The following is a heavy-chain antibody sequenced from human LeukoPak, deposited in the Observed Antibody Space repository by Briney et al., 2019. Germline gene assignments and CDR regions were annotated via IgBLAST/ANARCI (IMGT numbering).Heavy chain of an antibody. CDR3: ARQREQYVDF. D-gene: IGHD1-26*01. CDR2: MYYSGST. J-gene: IGHJ4*02. Sequence: PSETLSLTCAVSGASINSSQYYWGWIRQPPGKGLDWIGTMYYSGSTYYNPSLKTRVTISVDTSKNQFFLNLSSVTAADTAVYYCARQREQYVDFWGQGSLATVSS. CDR1: GASINSSQYY. V-gene: IGHV4-39*01.